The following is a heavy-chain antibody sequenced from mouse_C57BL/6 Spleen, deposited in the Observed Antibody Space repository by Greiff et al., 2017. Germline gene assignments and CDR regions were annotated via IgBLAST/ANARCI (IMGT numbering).Heavy chain of an antibody. J-gene: IGHJ2*01. CDR3: ARWGGWPHYFNN. CDR1: GFTFSDYG. Sequence: EVHLVESGGGLVRPGGSLKLSCAASGFTFSDYGMHWVAYISSGSSTIYYADTVKGRFPISRDNAKNTLFLQMTSLRSEDTAMYYCARWGGWPHYFNNWGQGTTLTVSS. D-gene: IGHD2-3*01. V-gene: IGHV5-17*01. CDR2: ISSGSSTI.